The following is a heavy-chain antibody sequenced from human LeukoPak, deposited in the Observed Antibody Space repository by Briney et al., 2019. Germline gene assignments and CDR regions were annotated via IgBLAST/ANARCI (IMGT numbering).Heavy chain of an antibody. Sequence: SETLSLTCAVYGGSFSGYYWSLIRQPPGKGLEWIEEINHSGSTNYNPSLKSRVTISVDTSKNQFSLKLSSVTAADTAVCYCASGGTYCSSTSCSTVTDDAFDIWGQGTMVTVSS. CDR2: INHSGST. V-gene: IGHV4-34*01. CDR3: ASGGTYCSSTSCSTVTDDAFDI. J-gene: IGHJ3*02. D-gene: IGHD2-2*01. CDR1: GGSFSGYY.